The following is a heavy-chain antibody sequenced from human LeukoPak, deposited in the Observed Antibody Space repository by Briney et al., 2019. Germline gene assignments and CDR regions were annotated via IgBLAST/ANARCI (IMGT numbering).Heavy chain of an antibody. CDR3: ASRSSRDFDLGFDP. V-gene: IGHV4-59*11. J-gene: IGHJ5*02. CDR1: GGSFSRHY. D-gene: IGHD2-21*01. Sequence: PSETLSLTCTVSGGSFSRHYWTWLRQPPGKGLEWIGHIYSTGTTNYNPSLKSRVTISLDTSKNQFSLKLHSVTAADTAVYYCASRSSRDFDLGFDPWGQGILVTVSS. CDR2: IYSTGTT.